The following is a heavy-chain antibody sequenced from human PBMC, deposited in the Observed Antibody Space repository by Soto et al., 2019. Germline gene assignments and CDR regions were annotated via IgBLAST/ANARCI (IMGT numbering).Heavy chain of an antibody. V-gene: IGHV3-33*01. J-gene: IGHJ6*02. CDR3: ARDQDTNYYGSEAAYYGMDV. Sequence: QVQLVESGGGVVQPGRSLRLSCAASGFTFSSYGMHWVRQAPGKGLEWVAVIWYDGSNKYYADSVKGRFTISRDNSKNALYRQMNSLTAEDTAVYYCARDQDTNYYGSEAAYYGMDVWGQGTTVTVSS. D-gene: IGHD3-10*01. CDR1: GFTFSSYG. CDR2: IWYDGSNK.